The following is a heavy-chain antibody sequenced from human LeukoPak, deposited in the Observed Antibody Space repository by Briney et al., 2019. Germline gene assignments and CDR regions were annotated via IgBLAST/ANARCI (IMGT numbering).Heavy chain of an antibody. CDR1: GGTFSSYA. CDR2: IIPILGIA. D-gene: IGHD5-12*01. Sequence: SVKVSFKASGGTFSSYAISWVRQAPGQGLEWMGRIIPILGIANYAQKFQGRVTITADKSTSPAYLELSSLKSEETAVYYCAKDVDIVAKVETTAFDIWGQGTMVTVSS. J-gene: IGHJ3*02. CDR3: AKDVDIVAKVETTAFDI. V-gene: IGHV1-69*04.